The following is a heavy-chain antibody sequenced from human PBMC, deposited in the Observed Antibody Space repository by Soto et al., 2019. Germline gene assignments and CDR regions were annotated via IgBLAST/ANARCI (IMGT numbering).Heavy chain of an antibody. CDR1: GFTFSSYS. J-gene: IGHJ4*02. V-gene: IGHV3-21*01. D-gene: IGHD6-19*01. CDR3: ARVARVAGNFDY. Sequence: PGGSLRLSCAASGFTFSSYSMNWVRQAPGKGLEWVSSISSSSSYIYYADSVKGRFTISRDNAKNSLYLQMNSLRAEDTAVYYCARVARVAGNFDYWGQGTLVTVSS. CDR2: ISSSSSYI.